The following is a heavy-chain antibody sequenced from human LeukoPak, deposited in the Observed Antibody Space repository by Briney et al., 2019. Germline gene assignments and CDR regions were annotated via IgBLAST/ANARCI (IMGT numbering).Heavy chain of an antibody. CDR2: IKQDGSEK. J-gene: IGHJ6*03. Sequence: GGSLRLSCAASRFTFSSYWMSWVRQAPGKGLEWVANIKQDGSEKYYVGSVKGRFTISRDNAKNSLYLQMNSLRAEDTAVYYCARAVSITMIVVVITTPGYMDVWGKGTTVTVSS. CDR1: RFTFSSYW. V-gene: IGHV3-7*01. CDR3: ARAVSITMIVVVITTPGYMDV. D-gene: IGHD3-22*01.